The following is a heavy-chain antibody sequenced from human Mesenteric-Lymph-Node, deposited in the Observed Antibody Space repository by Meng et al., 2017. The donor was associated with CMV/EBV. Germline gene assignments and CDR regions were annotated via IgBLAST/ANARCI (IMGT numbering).Heavy chain of an antibody. CDR2: IKSKTDGGTT. CDR1: GFTVTNAW. D-gene: IGHD2-8*01. Sequence: GESLKISCAASGFTVTNAWMNWVRQAPGKGLEWVGRIKSKTDGGTTDYGAPVKGRFTISSDDSKNTLYLQMNSLKTEDTAVYFCNYRFCSKGVCSWAYWGQGTLVTVSS. J-gene: IGHJ4*02. V-gene: IGHV3-15*01. CDR3: NYRFCSKGVCSWAY.